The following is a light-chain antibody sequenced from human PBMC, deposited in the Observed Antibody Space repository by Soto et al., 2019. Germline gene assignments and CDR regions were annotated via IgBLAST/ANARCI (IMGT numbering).Light chain of an antibody. Sequence: DIQMTQSPSTLSASVGDRVTITCRASQSISSWLARYQQKPGKAPKVLIYKASNLESGVPSRFSGSGSGTEFTLTISSLQPDDFATYYCQQYNSYSRTFGQGTKVEIK. J-gene: IGKJ1*01. CDR1: QSISSW. V-gene: IGKV1-5*03. CDR3: QQYNSYSRT. CDR2: KAS.